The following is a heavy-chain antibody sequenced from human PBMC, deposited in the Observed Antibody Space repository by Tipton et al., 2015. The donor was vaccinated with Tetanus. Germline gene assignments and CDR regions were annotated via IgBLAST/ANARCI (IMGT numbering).Heavy chain of an antibody. V-gene: IGHV4-61*08. Sequence: TLSLTCTVSGASLRGGDYHWSWIRQPPGKGLEWLAYISGSGATNSNYYLKSRITMTRDTSRNQFSLTPTSVTAADTAVYYCAGGRQRLVPAGFDLWGQGTLVTVSS. J-gene: IGHJ4*02. CDR1: GASLRGGDYH. D-gene: IGHD6-13*01. CDR2: ISGSGAT. CDR3: AGGRQRLVPAGFDL.